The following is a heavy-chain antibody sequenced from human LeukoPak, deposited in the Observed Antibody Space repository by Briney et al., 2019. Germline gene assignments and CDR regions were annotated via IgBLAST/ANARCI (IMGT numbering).Heavy chain of an antibody. D-gene: IGHD6-19*01. V-gene: IGHV3-53*01. Sequence: GGSLRLSCAASGFTVSSNYMSWVRQAPWKGLEWVSVIYSGGSTYYADSVKGRFTISRDNSKNTLYLQMNSLRAEDTAVYYCAKDLGYSSFDFDYWGQGTLVTVSS. CDR2: IYSGGST. CDR3: AKDLGYSSFDFDY. CDR1: GFTVSSNY. J-gene: IGHJ4*02.